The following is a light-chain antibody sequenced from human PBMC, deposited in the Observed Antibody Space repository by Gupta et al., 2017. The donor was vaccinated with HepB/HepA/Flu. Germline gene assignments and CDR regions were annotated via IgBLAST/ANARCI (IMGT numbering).Light chain of an antibody. CDR3: LQNYTTPRT. J-gene: IGKJ1*01. CDR2: WTS. V-gene: IGKV4-1*01. Sequence: DFVPTQSPASLTVSLAQGATINCKSSQSVLYNANNKHYLAWYQHKPGPPLKLFISWTSTRESGVPDRFSGSGSGTDFTLTIRSLQPEDVAIYYCLQNYTTPRTFGQGTQVEIK. CDR1: QSVLYNANNKHY.